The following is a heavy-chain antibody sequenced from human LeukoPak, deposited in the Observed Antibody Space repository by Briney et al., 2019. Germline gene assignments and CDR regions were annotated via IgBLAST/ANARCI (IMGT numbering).Heavy chain of an antibody. CDR1: GFTFSRYW. J-gene: IGHJ4*02. CDR3: ARDRMRGSGTYDPSYFDY. CDR2: INPDGSTT. Sequence: PGGSLRLSCAASGFTFSRYWMHWVRQPPGKGLEWVSRINPDGSTTTYADSVKGRFTISRDNAENTVYLQMNSLRAEDTAVYYCARDRMRGSGTYDPSYFDYWGQGTLVTVSS. D-gene: IGHD3-10*01. V-gene: IGHV3-74*01.